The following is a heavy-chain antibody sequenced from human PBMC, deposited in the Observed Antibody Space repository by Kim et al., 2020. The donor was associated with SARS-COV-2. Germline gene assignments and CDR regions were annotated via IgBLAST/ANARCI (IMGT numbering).Heavy chain of an antibody. CDR2: ISYDGSKK. V-gene: IGHV3-30*18. CDR1: GFTFGDYG. J-gene: IGHJ4*02. Sequence: GGSLRLSCTASGFTFGDYGMHWVRQAPGKGLEWVAVISYDGSKKYYADSVKGRLTISRDNSKNTLYLQMNSLRAEETAVYYCAKEEDDSSGYYFDYWGQGTLVTVSS. CDR3: AKEEDDSSGYYFDY. D-gene: IGHD3-22*01.